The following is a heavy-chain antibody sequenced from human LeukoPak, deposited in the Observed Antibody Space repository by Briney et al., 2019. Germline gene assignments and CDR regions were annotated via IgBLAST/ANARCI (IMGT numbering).Heavy chain of an antibody. CDR1: GFTFSSYA. Sequence: GGSLRLSCAASGFTFSSYAMSWVRQAPGKGLEWVSAISGSGGSTYYADSVKGRFTISRDNSKNTLYLQMNSLRAEDTAVYYCAEDYSIGYCSGGSCYSNGGDAFDIWGQGTMVTVSS. CDR2: ISGSGGST. J-gene: IGHJ3*02. D-gene: IGHD2-15*01. V-gene: IGHV3-23*01. CDR3: AEDYSIGYCSGGSCYSNGGDAFDI.